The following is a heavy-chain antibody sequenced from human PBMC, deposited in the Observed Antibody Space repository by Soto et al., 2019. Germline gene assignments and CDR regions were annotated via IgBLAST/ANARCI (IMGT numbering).Heavy chain of an antibody. J-gene: IGHJ6*03. CDR2: INAGNGNT. V-gene: IGHV1-3*01. Sequence: GASVKVSWKASGYTFTSYAMHLVGQAPGQRLEWMGWINAGNGNTKYSQKFQGRVTITRDTSASTAYMELSSLRSEDTAVYYCARNMVYAYYYYYMDFWGKGTTVTVSS. CDR1: GYTFTSYA. CDR3: ARNMVYAYYYYYMDF. D-gene: IGHD2-8*01.